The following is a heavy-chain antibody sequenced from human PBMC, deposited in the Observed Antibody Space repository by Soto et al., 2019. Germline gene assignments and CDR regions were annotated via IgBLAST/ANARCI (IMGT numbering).Heavy chain of an antibody. D-gene: IGHD2-2*01. CDR1: GYTLTELS. Sequence: ASVKVSCKVSGYTLTELSMHWVRQAPGKGLEWMGGFDPEDGETIYAQKFQGRVTMTEDTSTDTAYMELSSLRSEDTAVYYCATGDIVVVPAHYGMDVWGQGTTVTVSS. J-gene: IGHJ6*02. CDR2: FDPEDGET. V-gene: IGHV1-24*01. CDR3: ATGDIVVVPAHYGMDV.